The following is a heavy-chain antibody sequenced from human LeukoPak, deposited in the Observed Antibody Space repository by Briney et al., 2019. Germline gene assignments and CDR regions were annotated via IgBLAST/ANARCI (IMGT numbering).Heavy chain of an antibody. Sequence: SETLSLTCTVSGGSISSGGYYWSWIRQHPGKGLEWIGYIYYSGSTYYNSSLKSRVTISVDTSKNQFSLKLSSVTAADTAVYYCAGVMRYDILTGNDAFDIWGQGTMVTVSS. D-gene: IGHD3-9*01. J-gene: IGHJ3*02. V-gene: IGHV4-31*03. CDR1: GGSISSGGYY. CDR2: IYYSGST. CDR3: AGVMRYDILTGNDAFDI.